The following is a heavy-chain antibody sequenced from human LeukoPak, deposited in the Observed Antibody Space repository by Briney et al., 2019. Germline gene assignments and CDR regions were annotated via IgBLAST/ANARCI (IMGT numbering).Heavy chain of an antibody. V-gene: IGHV1-8*01. CDR3: ARGRVVWFGAGWYYDL. Sequence: ASVKVSCKTSGYTFTNYDFNWVRQATGQGLEWLGWVSPTSGKTEYAPKFQGRVTITRDASLSTVYLDLNSLTSEDTAVYYCARGRVVWFGAGWYYDLWGPGTLVTVSS. CDR1: GYTFTNYD. CDR2: VSPTSGKT. D-gene: IGHD3-10*01. J-gene: IGHJ2*01.